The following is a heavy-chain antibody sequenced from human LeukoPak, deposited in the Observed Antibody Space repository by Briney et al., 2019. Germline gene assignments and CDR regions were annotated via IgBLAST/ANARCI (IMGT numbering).Heavy chain of an antibody. CDR3: ARYCSSTSCYDY. D-gene: IGHD2-2*01. Sequence: SQTLSLTYTVSGGSISSGDYYWSWIRQPPGKGLEWIGYIYYSGSTYYNPSLKSRVTISVDTSKNQFSLTLSSVTAADTAVYYCARYCSSTSCYDYWGQGTLVTVSS. CDR1: GGSISSGDYY. CDR2: IYYSGST. V-gene: IGHV4-30-4*08. J-gene: IGHJ4*02.